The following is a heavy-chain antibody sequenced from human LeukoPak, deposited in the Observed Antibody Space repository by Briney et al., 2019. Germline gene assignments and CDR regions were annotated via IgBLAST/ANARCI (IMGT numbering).Heavy chain of an antibody. Sequence: PGGSLRLSCAASGFTLSSYWMHWVRQAPGKGLEWVAVIWYDGSNKYYADSVKGRFTISRDNSKNTLYLQMNSLRAEDTAVYYCAREITMVRGVINSYGMDVWGQGTTVTVSS. CDR2: IWYDGSNK. CDR3: AREITMVRGVINSYGMDV. CDR1: GFTLSSYW. V-gene: IGHV3-33*08. J-gene: IGHJ6*02. D-gene: IGHD3-10*01.